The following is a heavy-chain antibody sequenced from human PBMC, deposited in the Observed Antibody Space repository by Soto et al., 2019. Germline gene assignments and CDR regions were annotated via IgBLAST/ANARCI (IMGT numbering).Heavy chain of an antibody. CDR1: GGSISSSSYY. D-gene: IGHD2-8*02. Sequence: SETLSLTCTVSGGSISSSSYYWGWIRQPPGKGLEWIGSINHSGSTNYNPSLKGRVTISVDTSKNQFSLKLTSVTAADTAVYYCARDKITGLFDYWGQGTLVTVSS. V-gene: IGHV4-39*07. CDR2: INHSGST. CDR3: ARDKITGLFDY. J-gene: IGHJ4*02.